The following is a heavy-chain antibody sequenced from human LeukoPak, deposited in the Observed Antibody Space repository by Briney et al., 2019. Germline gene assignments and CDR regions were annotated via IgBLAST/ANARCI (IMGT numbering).Heavy chain of an antibody. CDR1: GFTFSSYG. CDR3: AKDSHCSSTSCYGGLKY. Sequence: PGRSLRLSCAASGFTFSSYGMHWVRQAPGKGLEWVAVISYDGSNKYYADSVKGRFTISRDNSKNTLHLQMNSLRAEDTAVYYCAKDSHCSSTSCYGGLKYWGQGTLVTVSS. CDR2: ISYDGSNK. J-gene: IGHJ4*02. D-gene: IGHD2-2*01. V-gene: IGHV3-30*18.